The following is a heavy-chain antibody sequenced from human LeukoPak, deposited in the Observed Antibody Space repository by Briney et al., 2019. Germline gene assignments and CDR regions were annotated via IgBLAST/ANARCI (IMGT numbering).Heavy chain of an antibody. Sequence: RGSLRLSCAASGFTFSSYAMSWVRQAPGKGLEWVSAISGSGGSTYYADSVKGRFTISRDNSKNTLYLQMNSLRAEDTAVYYCAKNGPYYDSSGPYYFDYWGQGTLVTVSS. V-gene: IGHV3-23*01. CDR2: ISGSGGST. J-gene: IGHJ4*02. D-gene: IGHD3-22*01. CDR1: GFTFSSYA. CDR3: AKNGPYYDSSGPYYFDY.